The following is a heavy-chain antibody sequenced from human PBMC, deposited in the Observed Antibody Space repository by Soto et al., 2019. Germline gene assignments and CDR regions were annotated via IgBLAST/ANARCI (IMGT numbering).Heavy chain of an antibody. D-gene: IGHD2-15*01. CDR2: ISYDGSNK. Sequence: PGGSLRLSCAASGFTFRSYGMHGVRQAPGKGLEWVAVISYDGSNKYYADSVKGRFTISRDNSKNALYLQMNSLRAEDTAVYYCAKWGGVGGYYYYYYGMDVWGQGTTVTVSS. CDR3: AKWGGVGGYYYYYYGMDV. J-gene: IGHJ6*02. V-gene: IGHV3-30*18. CDR1: GFTFRSYG.